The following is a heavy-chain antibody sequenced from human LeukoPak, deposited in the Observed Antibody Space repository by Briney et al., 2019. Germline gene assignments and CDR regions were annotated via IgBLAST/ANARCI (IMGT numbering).Heavy chain of an antibody. V-gene: IGHV1-2*02. CDR1: GYTFTGYY. CDR2: INPNSGGT. D-gene: IGHD2-21*02. CDR3: ARVAGGDWYYFDF. J-gene: IGHJ4*02. Sequence: AASVKVSCKASGYTFTGYYMHWVRQAPGQGLEWMGWINPNSGGTNYAQKFQGRVTMTRDTSVSTAYMELSRLRSDDTAVYFCARVAGGDWYYFDFWGQGTLVTVSS.